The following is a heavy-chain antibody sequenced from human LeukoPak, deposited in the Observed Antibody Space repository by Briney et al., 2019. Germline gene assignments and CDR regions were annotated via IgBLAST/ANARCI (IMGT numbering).Heavy chain of an antibody. CDR1: GFSVTYNY. J-gene: IGHJ4*02. CDR2: IYSGGTT. D-gene: IGHD2-2*01. V-gene: IGHV3-53*01. CDR3: ARDCSTTSCYDY. Sequence: GGSLRLSCAASGFSVTYNYMSWVRQAPGKGLEWISVIYSGGTTYYANSVKGRFIISRDNAKNSLYLQMNSLRAEDTAVYYCARDCSTTSCYDYWGQGTLVTVSS.